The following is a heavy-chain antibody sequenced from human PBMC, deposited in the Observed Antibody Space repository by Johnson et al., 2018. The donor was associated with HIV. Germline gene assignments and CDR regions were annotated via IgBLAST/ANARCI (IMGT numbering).Heavy chain of an antibody. CDR1: GFTFGDYY. CDR2: ISSSGSTI. D-gene: IGHD3-22*01. Sequence: QVQLVESGGGVVQSGRSLRLSCAASGFTFGDYYMSWIRQAPGKGLEWVSYISSSGSTIYYADSVKGRFTISRDNSKNTLYLQMNTLRADDTAVYYFARVAADSSGYYRDAFDSWGQGTMVTVSS. V-gene: IGHV3-11*04. CDR3: ARVAADSSGYYRDAFDS. J-gene: IGHJ3*02.